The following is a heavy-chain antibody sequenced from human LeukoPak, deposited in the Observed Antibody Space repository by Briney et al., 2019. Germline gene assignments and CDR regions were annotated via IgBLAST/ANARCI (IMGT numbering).Heavy chain of an antibody. V-gene: IGHV3-21*01. D-gene: IGHD3-10*01. CDR3: VRGYPLGVATFDS. CDR2: ISSSSGYM. CDR1: GFTFSSYS. Sequence: GGSLRLSCAASGFTFSSYSMNWVRQAPGKGLEWVSSISSSSGYMSYADSVKGRFTISRDNAKNSLYLQMNSLRDEDTAVYYCVRGYPLGVATFDSWGQGTLVTVSS. J-gene: IGHJ4*02.